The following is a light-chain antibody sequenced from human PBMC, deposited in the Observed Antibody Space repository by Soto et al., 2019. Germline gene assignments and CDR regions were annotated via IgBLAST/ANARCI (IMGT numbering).Light chain of an antibody. V-gene: IGKV3-15*01. CDR3: QQYSDWPWT. Sequence: EIVVTQSPATLSVSPVEGATFSCRTSQSLTTDLAWYQQRPGQTPRLLIYRASTRATGIPDRFSGSGSGTEFTLTISSLQSEDFAVYYCQQYSDWPWTFGQGTKVDI. CDR2: RAS. CDR1: QSLTTD. J-gene: IGKJ1*01.